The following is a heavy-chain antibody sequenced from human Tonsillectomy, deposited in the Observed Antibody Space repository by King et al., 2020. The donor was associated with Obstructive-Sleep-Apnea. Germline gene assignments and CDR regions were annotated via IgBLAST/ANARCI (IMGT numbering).Heavy chain of an antibody. Sequence: VQLVESGGGVVQPGRSLRLSCAASGFTFSSYGMHWVRQAPGKGLEWVAVIWYDGSNKYYADSVKGRFTISRDNSKNTLYLQMNSLRAEDTAVYYCARDLISGILLYYYGMDVWGQGTTVTVSS. D-gene: IGHD2/OR15-2a*01. J-gene: IGHJ6*02. CDR2: IWYDGSNK. CDR1: GFTFSSYG. V-gene: IGHV3-33*01. CDR3: ARDLISGILLYYYGMDV.